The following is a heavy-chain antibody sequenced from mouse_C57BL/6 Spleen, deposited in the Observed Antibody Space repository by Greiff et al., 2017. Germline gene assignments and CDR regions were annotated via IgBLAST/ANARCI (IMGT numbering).Heavy chain of an antibody. CDR2: IYPGDGGT. Sequence: VQLQQSGAELVNPGASVKISCKASGYAFSSYWMNWVKQRPGKGLEGIGQIYPGDGGTNYNGKFKGKATLTADKSSSTAYMQLSSLTSEDSAVYFCARGPITTVVGYFDVWGTGTTVTVSS. D-gene: IGHD1-1*01. CDR3: ARGPITTVVGYFDV. J-gene: IGHJ1*03. CDR1: GYAFSSYW. V-gene: IGHV1-80*01.